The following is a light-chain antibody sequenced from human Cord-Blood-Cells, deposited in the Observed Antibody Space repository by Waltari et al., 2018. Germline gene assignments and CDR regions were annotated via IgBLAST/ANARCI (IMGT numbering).Light chain of an antibody. V-gene: IGLV2-14*01. CDR2: DVS. J-gene: IGLJ3*02. CDR1: SSDVGGYNY. CDR3: SSYTSSSTWV. Sequence: QSALTQPASVSGSPGQSITISCTGTSSDVGGYNYVSWSQQHPGKAPKLMIYDVSNRPSGVSNRFSVSKSGNTASLTISGLQAEDEADYYCSSYTSSSTWVFGGGTKLTVL.